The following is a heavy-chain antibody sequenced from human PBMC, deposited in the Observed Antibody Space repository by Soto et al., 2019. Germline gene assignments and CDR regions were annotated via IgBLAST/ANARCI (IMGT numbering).Heavy chain of an antibody. J-gene: IGHJ3*02. Sequence: QVQLVQSGAEVKKPGSSVRVSCTVSGGTFTTYTIDWVRQAPGQGLEWMGRIIPVIGLTNYGLPGRVTITADKSTSTAYLELSGLKSEDTAMYYCAKHLAGTDQNAYEIWGQGTMVTVSS. CDR1: GGTFTTYT. V-gene: IGHV1-69*02. D-gene: IGHD2-8*02. CDR3: AKHLAGTDQNAYEI. CDR2: IIPVIGLT.